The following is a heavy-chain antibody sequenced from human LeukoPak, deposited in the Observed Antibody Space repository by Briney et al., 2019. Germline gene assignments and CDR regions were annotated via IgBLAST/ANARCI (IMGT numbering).Heavy chain of an antibody. J-gene: IGHJ4*02. Sequence: GGSLRLSCAASGFTFSNYAMSWVRQAPGRGLEWVSVISGSDGNTYYADSVKGRFTISRDNSKHTLYLQMNSLRAEDTAVYYCARVQYGGYPYFDYWGQGTLVTVSS. CDR2: ISGSDGNT. CDR3: ARVQYGGYPYFDY. D-gene: IGHD5-12*01. CDR1: GFTFSNYA. V-gene: IGHV3-23*01.